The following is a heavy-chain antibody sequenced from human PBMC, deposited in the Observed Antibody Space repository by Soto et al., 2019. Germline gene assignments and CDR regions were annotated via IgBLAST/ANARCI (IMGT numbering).Heavy chain of an antibody. CDR2: ISGSGGST. D-gene: IGHD4-17*01. J-gene: IGHJ4*02. Sequence: PAGSLRLSCAASGFTFSSYAMSWVRQAPGKRLEWVSAISGSGGSTYYADSVKGRFTISRDNSQNTLYRQMNSPRAEDTAVYYCAKGPFTVTQYLDYWGQGTLVTVSA. V-gene: IGHV3-23*01. CDR3: AKGPFTVTQYLDY. CDR1: GFTFSSYA.